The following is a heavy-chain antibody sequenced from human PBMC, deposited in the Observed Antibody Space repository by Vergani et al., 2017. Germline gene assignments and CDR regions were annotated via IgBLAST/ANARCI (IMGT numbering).Heavy chain of an antibody. V-gene: IGHV1-2*02. J-gene: IGHJ4*02. D-gene: IGHD1-26*01. CDR3: ARSSWEPPDSDFDY. Sequence: QVQLVQSGAEVKKPGSSVKVSCKASGGTFSSYAISWVRQAPGQGLEWMGRINPNSGGTNYAQKFQGRVTMTRDTSISTAYMELSRLRSDDTAVYYCARSSWEPPDSDFDYWGQGTLVTVSS. CDR1: GGTFSSYA. CDR2: INPNSGGT.